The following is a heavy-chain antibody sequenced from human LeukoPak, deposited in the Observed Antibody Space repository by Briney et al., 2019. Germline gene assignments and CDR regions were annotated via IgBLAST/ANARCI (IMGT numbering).Heavy chain of an antibody. D-gene: IGHD1-26*01. Sequence: PWGSLRLSCAASGFTFSSYAMHWVRQAPGKGLEWVAVKSYDGSNKYYADSVKGRFTISRDNSKNTLYLQMNSLRAEDTAVYYCARDGSIVGATNWFDPWGQGTLVTVPS. CDR2: KSYDGSNK. CDR3: ARDGSIVGATNWFDP. CDR1: GFTFSSYA. J-gene: IGHJ5*02. V-gene: IGHV3-30-3*01.